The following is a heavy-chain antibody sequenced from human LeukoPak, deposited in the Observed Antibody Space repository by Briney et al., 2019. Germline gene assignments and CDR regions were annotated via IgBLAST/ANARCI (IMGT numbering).Heavy chain of an antibody. J-gene: IGHJ4*02. V-gene: IGHV1-2*02. CDR3: ARGLRGSPAFDQ. Sequence: GASVKVSCKASGYIFSGYYMHWVRQVPGQGLEWMGWIDPNSGGTNYAQNFQGRVTMTRDTSISTAYMELSRLRSDDTAVYYCARGLRGSPAFDQWGQGTLVTVSS. CDR2: IDPNSGGT. CDR1: GYIFSGYY. D-gene: IGHD5-12*01.